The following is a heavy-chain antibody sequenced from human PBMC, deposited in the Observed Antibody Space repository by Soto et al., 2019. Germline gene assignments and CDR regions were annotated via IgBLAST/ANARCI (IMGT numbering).Heavy chain of an antibody. V-gene: IGHV3-9*01. CDR3: AKSRYGLRPRGGYYFDY. D-gene: IGHD4-17*01. CDR1: GFTFDDYA. Sequence: GGSLRLSCAASGFTFDDYAMHWVRQAPGKGLEWVSGISWNSGSIGYADSVKGRFTISRDNAKNSLYLQMNSLRAEDTALYYCAKSRYGLRPRGGYYFDYLGQGTLVTVSS. CDR2: ISWNSGSI. J-gene: IGHJ4*02.